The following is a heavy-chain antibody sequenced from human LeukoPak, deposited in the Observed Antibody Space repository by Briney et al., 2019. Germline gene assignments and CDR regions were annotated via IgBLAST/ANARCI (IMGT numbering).Heavy chain of an antibody. Sequence: ASVKVSCKASGGTFSSYAISWVRQAPGQGLEWMGWINPNSGGTNYAQKFQGRVTMTRDTSISTAYMELSRLRSDDTAVYYCASSGVTGVWQLVNALDYWGQGTLVTVSS. V-gene: IGHV1-2*02. D-gene: IGHD6-13*01. CDR2: INPNSGGT. CDR1: GGTFSSYA. J-gene: IGHJ4*02. CDR3: ASSGVTGVWQLVNALDY.